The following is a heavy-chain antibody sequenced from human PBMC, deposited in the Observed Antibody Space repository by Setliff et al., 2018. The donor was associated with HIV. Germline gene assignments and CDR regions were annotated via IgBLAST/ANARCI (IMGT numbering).Heavy chain of an antibody. V-gene: IGHV4-34*01. D-gene: IGHD3-10*01. CDR2: INHSGST. CDR1: AGSISGYY. Sequence: SETLSLACAVYAGSISGYYWSWIRQSPGKGLEWIGEINHSGSTNYNPSLKSRVTISVDTSKNQFSLKLSSVTAADTAVYYCARGGTVTMVRGRNWFDPWGQGTLVTVSS. J-gene: IGHJ5*02. CDR3: ARGGTVTMVRGRNWFDP.